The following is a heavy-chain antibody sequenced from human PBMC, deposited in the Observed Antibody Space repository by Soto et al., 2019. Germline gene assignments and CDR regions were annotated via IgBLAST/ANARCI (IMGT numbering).Heavy chain of an antibody. CDR1: GFTFSSYW. J-gene: IGHJ6*03. CDR2: IKQDGSEK. CDR3: ARVPPPPVVPAALAKYYYYYYMDV. D-gene: IGHD2-2*01. V-gene: IGHV3-7*01. Sequence: GGSLRLSCAASGFTFSSYWMSWVRQAPGKGLEWVANIKQDGSEKYYVDSVKGRFTISRDNAKNSLYLQMNSLRAEDTAVYYCARVPPPPVVPAALAKYYYYYYMDVWGKGTTVTVSS.